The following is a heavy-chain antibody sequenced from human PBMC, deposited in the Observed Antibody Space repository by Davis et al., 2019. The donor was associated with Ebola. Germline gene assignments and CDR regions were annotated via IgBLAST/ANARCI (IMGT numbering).Heavy chain of an antibody. CDR2: IYYSGST. J-gene: IGHJ1*01. CDR1: GGSISSGGYY. V-gene: IGHV4-31*03. Sequence: SETLSLTCTVSGGSISSGGYYWSWIRQHPGKGLEWIGYIYYSGSTYYNPSLKSRVTISVDTSKNQFSLKLSSVTAADTAVYYCARGIVFHPVQHWGQGTLVTVSS. D-gene: IGHD2-15*01. CDR3: ARGIVFHPVQH.